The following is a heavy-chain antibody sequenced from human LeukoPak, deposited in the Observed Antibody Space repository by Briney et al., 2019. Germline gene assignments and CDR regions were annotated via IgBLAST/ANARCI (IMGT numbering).Heavy chain of an antibody. CDR1: GFTVSSNY. Sequence: GGSLRLSCAASGFTVSSNYMSWVRQAPGKGLEWVSVIYSGGSTYYADSVKGRFTISRDNSKNTLYLQMNSLRAEDTAVYYCAREGYPVPFDYWGQGTLVTVSS. J-gene: IGHJ4*02. CDR3: AREGYPVPFDY. D-gene: IGHD1-1*01. CDR2: IYSGGST. V-gene: IGHV3-66*01.